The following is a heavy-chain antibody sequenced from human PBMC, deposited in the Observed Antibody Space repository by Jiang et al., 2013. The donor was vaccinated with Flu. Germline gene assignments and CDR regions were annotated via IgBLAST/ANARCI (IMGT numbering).Heavy chain of an antibody. CDR3: DERRGTVLRLWRVYQWAPEGMDV. D-gene: IGHD6-19*01. CDR2: ISYDGSNK. J-gene: IGHJ6*02. V-gene: IGHV3-30*18. Sequence: WVAVISYDGSNKDYADSVKGRFTLSRDNSKNTLYLQMNSLRPEDTAVYYCDERRGTVLRLWRVYQWAPEGMDVWGQGDHGHRLL.